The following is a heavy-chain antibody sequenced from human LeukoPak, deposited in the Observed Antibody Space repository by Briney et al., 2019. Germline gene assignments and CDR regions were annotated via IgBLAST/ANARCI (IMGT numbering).Heavy chain of an antibody. Sequence: GGSLRLSCAASGFTFSSYWMHWVRQAPGKGLVWVSRINSDGSSTSYADSVKGRFTISRDNAKNTLYLQMDSLRGEDTAVYYCARGDVNPLYDYDNSGYPWGQGTLVTVSS. V-gene: IGHV3-74*01. CDR3: ARGDVNPLYDYDNSGYP. CDR1: GFTFSSYW. D-gene: IGHD3-22*01. J-gene: IGHJ4*02. CDR2: INSDGSST.